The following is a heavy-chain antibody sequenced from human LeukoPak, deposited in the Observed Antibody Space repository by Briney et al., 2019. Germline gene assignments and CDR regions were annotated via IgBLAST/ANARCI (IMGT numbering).Heavy chain of an antibody. CDR2: IYYSGST. CDR1: GGSISSYY. Sequence: PSETLSLTCTVSGGSISSYYWSWIRQPPGKGLEWIGYIYYSGSTNYNPSLKSRVTISVDTSKNQFSLKLSSVTAADTAVYYCARVFSAAGTGAFDIWGQGTMVTVSS. D-gene: IGHD6-13*01. CDR3: ARVFSAAGTGAFDI. V-gene: IGHV4-59*01. J-gene: IGHJ3*02.